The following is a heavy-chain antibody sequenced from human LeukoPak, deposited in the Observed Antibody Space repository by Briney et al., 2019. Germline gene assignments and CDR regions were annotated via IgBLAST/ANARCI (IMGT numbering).Heavy chain of an antibody. CDR3: AKGTYGGNPGRYFDY. CDR2: TRSSGDNT. V-gene: IGHV3-23*01. CDR1: GFTFSTYA. J-gene: IGHJ4*02. D-gene: IGHD4-23*01. Sequence: GGSLRLSCAASGFTFSTYAMSWVRQAPGKGLEWVSATRSSGDNTYYTDSVKGRFTISRDISKNTLYLQMNSLGVDDTAVYYCAKGTYGGNPGRYFDYWGQGTLVTVSS.